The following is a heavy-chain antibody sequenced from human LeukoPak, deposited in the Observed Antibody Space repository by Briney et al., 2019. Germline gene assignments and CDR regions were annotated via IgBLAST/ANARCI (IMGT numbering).Heavy chain of an antibody. D-gene: IGHD2-15*01. CDR3: ASHLGYCSGGSCFTFDY. Sequence: SETLSLTCTVSGGSISSSSYYWGWIRQPPGQGLEWIGSIYYSGSTYYNPSLKSRVTISVDTSKNRFSLKLSSVTAADAAVYYCASHLGYCSGGSCFTFDYWGQGTLVTVSS. CDR1: GGSISSSSYY. CDR2: IYYSGST. V-gene: IGHV4-39*01. J-gene: IGHJ4*02.